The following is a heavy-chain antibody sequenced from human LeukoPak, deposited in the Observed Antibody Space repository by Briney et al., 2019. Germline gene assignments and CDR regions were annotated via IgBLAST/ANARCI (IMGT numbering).Heavy chain of an antibody. D-gene: IGHD2-21*02. Sequence: GASLKISCKGSGSGFTGYWIGWVRQMPGKGLEWMGIIYPGDSDTRYSPSFQGQVTISADKSISTAYLQWSSLKASDTAMYYCARKYSVVTDIDWFDPWGQGTLVTVSS. CDR2: IYPGDSDT. V-gene: IGHV5-51*01. J-gene: IGHJ5*02. CDR3: ARKYSVVTDIDWFDP. CDR1: GSGFTGYW.